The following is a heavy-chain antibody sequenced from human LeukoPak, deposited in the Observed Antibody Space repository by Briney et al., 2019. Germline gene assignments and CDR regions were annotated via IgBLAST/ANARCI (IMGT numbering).Heavy chain of an antibody. Sequence: GGSLRLSCAASGFTFDDYAMHWVRQAPGKGLEWVAVISYDGSNKYYADSVKGRFTISRDNSKNTLYLQMNSLRAEDTAVYYCARVDGSAAGTPDAFDIWGQGTMVTVSS. CDR1: GFTFDDYA. J-gene: IGHJ3*02. D-gene: IGHD6-13*01. CDR3: ARVDGSAAGTPDAFDI. V-gene: IGHV3-30*04. CDR2: ISYDGSNK.